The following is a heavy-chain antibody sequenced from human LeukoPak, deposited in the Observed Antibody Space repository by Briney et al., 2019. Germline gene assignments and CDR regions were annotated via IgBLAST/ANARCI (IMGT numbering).Heavy chain of an antibody. CDR3: ARDCGYQCLFDY. Sequence: ASVKVSCKASGYSFSNYGISWVRQAPGQGLEWMGWISGYNGNTNYAQKFRGRVTMTTDTSTSTAYMELRSLRSDDTAVYYCARDCGYQCLFDYWGQGTLVTVSS. CDR1: GYSFSNYG. D-gene: IGHD5-12*01. CDR2: ISGYNGNT. V-gene: IGHV1-18*01. J-gene: IGHJ4*02.